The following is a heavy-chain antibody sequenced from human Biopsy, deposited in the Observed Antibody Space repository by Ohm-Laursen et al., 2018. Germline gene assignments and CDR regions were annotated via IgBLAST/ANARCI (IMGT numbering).Heavy chain of an antibody. J-gene: IGHJ4*02. D-gene: IGHD2-2*01. CDR2: IIPILRTT. V-gene: IGHV1-69*11. CDR3: AREAIGYQLTCDN. Sequence: VKISCKAPTGTFNSYGIIWVRQAPGQGLEWMGRIIPILRTTAYAQTFLGRVTITADSPTSTVDMELTSLTSDDTAVYFCAREAIGYQLTCDNWGQGTLVTVSS. CDR1: TGTFNSYG.